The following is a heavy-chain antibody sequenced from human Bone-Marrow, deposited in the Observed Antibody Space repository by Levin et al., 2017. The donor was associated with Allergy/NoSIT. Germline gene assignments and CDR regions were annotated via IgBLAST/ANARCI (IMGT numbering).Heavy chain of an antibody. Sequence: QSGGSLRLSCAASGFTFSNYWMHWVRQAPGKGPVWVSRIDSAGRSRSYADSVRGRFTISRDNAKNTLYLQMNSLRVEDTAIYYCGRDLEEQWLRVDYWGQGSLVTVSS. D-gene: IGHD6-19*01. CDR1: GFTFSNYW. CDR2: IDSAGRSR. V-gene: IGHV3-74*01. CDR3: GRDLEEQWLRVDY. J-gene: IGHJ4*02.